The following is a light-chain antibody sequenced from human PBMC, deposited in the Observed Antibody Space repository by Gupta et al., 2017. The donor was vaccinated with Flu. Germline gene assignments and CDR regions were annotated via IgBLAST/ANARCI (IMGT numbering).Light chain of an antibody. V-gene: IGKV1-39*01. Sequence: DIQMTQSPSSLSASVGDRVTITCRASQSISTYLNWYQRKPEKAPTLLTHAASFAQSGVPSRFSGSGSGTDFTLNISSLQPDDVATYYCQQSDKTPYNFGQGTKLEIK. CDR3: QQSDKTPYN. CDR1: QSISTY. J-gene: IGKJ2*01. CDR2: AAS.